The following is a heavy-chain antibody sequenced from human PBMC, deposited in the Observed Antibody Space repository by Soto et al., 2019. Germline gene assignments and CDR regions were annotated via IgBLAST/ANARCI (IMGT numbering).Heavy chain of an antibody. CDR2: IYPGDSDI. CDR3: ARRGDGFQSWGNIPY. V-gene: IGHV5-51*01. J-gene: IGHJ4*02. Sequence: RGESLKISCKGSGYNFSKFWIGWARQMPGKGLEWIGIIYPGDSDIRYSPSFEGQVIISDDKSITTAYLQWNSLKASDTAMYYCARRGDGFQSWGNIPYWGQGTLVTVSS. D-gene: IGHD2-21*01. CDR1: GYNFSKFW.